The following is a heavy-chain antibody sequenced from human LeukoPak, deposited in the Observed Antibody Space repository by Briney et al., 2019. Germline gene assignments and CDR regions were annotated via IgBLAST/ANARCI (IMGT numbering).Heavy chain of an antibody. CDR2: IYYSGRT. CDR1: GDSVSRSDSY. V-gene: IGHV4-39*01. D-gene: IGHD3-22*01. J-gene: IGHJ1*01. CDR3: ARRRYYDSSGYLE. Sequence: SETLSLTCTFFGDSVSRSDSYWDWIRQPPGKGLEWIGTIYYSGRTYYSPSLKSRVTLSVDMSNNQFSLTLSSVTAADTALYFCARRRYYDSSGYLEWGQGTLVTVSS.